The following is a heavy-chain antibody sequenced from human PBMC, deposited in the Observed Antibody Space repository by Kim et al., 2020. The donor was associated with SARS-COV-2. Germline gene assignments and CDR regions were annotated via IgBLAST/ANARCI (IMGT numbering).Heavy chain of an antibody. Sequence: GGSLRLSCAASGFTFNSYGMHWVRQAPGKGLEWVAVIWYDESNKYYADSVKGRFTISRDTSKNTVFLQMNSLRAEDTAVYYCAKDTYYYSSGWYSFDYWGQGTLVTVSS. CDR1: GFTFNSYG. CDR2: IWYDESNK. CDR3: AKDTYYYSSGWYSFDY. J-gene: IGHJ4*02. D-gene: IGHD6-19*01. V-gene: IGHV3-33*06.